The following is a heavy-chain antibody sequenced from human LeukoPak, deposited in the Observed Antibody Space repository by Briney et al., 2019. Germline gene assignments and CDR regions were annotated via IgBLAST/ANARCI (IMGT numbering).Heavy chain of an antibody. CDR1: GGSISSYY. V-gene: IGHV4-59*08. D-gene: IGHD3-22*01. CDR2: IYYSGST. Sequence: ASETLSLTCTVSGGSISSYYWSWNRQPPGKGLEWIGYIYYSGSTNYNPSLKSRVTISVDTSRNQYSLELSSVTAADTVVYYCARHGFQKWVLDVSGLDVWGQGTTVTVS. J-gene: IGHJ6*02. CDR3: ARHGFQKWVLDVSGLDV.